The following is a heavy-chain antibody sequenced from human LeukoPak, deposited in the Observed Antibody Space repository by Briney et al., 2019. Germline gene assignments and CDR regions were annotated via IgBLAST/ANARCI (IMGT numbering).Heavy chain of an antibody. CDR1: GFTFSSHW. CDR2: IKQDGSEK. CDR3: AKGGSWRFDY. D-gene: IGHD6-13*01. Sequence: GGSLRLSCAASGFTFSSHWMSWVRQAPGKGLEWVANIKQDGSEKYYVDSVKGRFTISRDNAKNSLYLQMNSLRAEDTAVYYCAKGGSWRFDYWGQGTLVTVSS. V-gene: IGHV3-7*01. J-gene: IGHJ4*02.